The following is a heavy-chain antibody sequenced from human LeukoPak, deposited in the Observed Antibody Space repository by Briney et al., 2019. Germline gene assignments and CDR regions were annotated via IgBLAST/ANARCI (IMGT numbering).Heavy chain of an antibody. CDR2: IKQDGSEK. CDR3: ARIMRALDGSGYYYVRYFDY. D-gene: IGHD3-22*01. CDR1: GFTFSSYW. V-gene: IGHV3-7*01. Sequence: GGSLRLSCAASGFTFSSYWMSWVRQAPGKGLEWVANIKQDGSEKYYVDSVKGRFTISRDNAKNSLYLQMNSLRAEDTAVYYCARIMRALDGSGYYYVRYFDYWGQGTLVTVSS. J-gene: IGHJ4*02.